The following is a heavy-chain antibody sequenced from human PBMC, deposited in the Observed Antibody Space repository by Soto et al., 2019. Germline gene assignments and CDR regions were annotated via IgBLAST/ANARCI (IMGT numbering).Heavy chain of an antibody. Sequence: PSQTLSLTCAISGDSVSSNSAAWNWIRQSPSRGLEWLGRTYCRSKWYNDYAVSVKSRITINPDTSKNQFSLQLNSVTPEDTAVYYCARLYCSSTSCYGYNWFDPWGQGTLVTVSS. CDR3: ARLYCSSTSCYGYNWFDP. J-gene: IGHJ5*02. D-gene: IGHD2-2*01. CDR2: TYCRSKWYN. V-gene: IGHV6-1*01. CDR1: GDSVSSNSAA.